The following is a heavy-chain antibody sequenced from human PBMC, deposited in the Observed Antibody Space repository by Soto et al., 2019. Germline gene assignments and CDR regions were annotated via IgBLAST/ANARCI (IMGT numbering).Heavy chain of an antibody. Sequence: GGSLRLSCEASGFTFENHAMNWVRQAPGKGLEWVAHISWNSGDIGYADSVKGRFTISRDNVKSSLYLQMSSLRPEDTALYYCVNDICGGDCYFFDYWGQGPQVTVSS. D-gene: IGHD2-21*02. CDR3: VNDICGGDCYFFDY. CDR2: ISWNSGDI. CDR1: GFTFENHA. J-gene: IGHJ4*02. V-gene: IGHV3-9*01.